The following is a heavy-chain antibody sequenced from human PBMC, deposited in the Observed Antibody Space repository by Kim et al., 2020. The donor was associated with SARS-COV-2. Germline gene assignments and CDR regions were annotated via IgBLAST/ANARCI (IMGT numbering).Heavy chain of an antibody. CDR1: GGSFSGYY. V-gene: IGHV4-34*01. Sequence: SETLSLTCAVYGGSFSGYYWSWIRQPPGKGLEWIGEINHSGSTNYNPSLKSRVTISVDTSKNQFSLKLSSVTAADPAVYYCARGVTGSNYYFDYLGQGTL. CDR3: ARGVTGSNYYFDY. CDR2: INHSGST. J-gene: IGHJ4*02. D-gene: IGHD4-4*01.